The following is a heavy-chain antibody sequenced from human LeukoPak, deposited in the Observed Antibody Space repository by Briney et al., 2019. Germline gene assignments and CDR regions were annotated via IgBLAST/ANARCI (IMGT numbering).Heavy chain of an antibody. CDR2: ISSSSSTI. D-gene: IGHD6-13*01. V-gene: IGHV3-48*01. CDR1: GFTFSSYS. J-gene: IGHJ5*02. Sequence: PGGSLRLSCAASGFTFSSYSMNWVRQAPGKGLEWVSYISSSSSTIYYADSVKGRFTISRDNAKNSLYLQMNSLRAEDTAVYYCARDREPVEQQLVPYNWFDPWGQGTLVTVSS. CDR3: ARDREPVEQQLVPYNWFDP.